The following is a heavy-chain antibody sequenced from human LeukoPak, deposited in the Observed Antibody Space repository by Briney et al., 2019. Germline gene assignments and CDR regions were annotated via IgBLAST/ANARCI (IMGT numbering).Heavy chain of an antibody. CDR1: GFTFSTYW. D-gene: IGHD6-6*01. CDR2: IKQDGSEK. Sequence: GGSLRLSCAASGFTFSTYWMTWVRQAPGEGLEWVANIKQDGSEKYYVDSVKRRFTRSRDNAENSLYLQMNSLRVKDTAVYYCARDYRSSSGRSIDYWGQGTLVTVSS. V-gene: IGHV3-7*01. J-gene: IGHJ4*02. CDR3: ARDYRSSSGRSIDY.